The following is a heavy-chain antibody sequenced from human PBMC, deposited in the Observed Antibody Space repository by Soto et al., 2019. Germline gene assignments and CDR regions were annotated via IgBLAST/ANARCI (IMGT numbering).Heavy chain of an antibody. CDR3: ARLFRRCQLHLRTGVFDY. CDR1: GGSISSSSYS. J-gene: IGHJ4*02. Sequence: ETLSLTCTVSGGSISSSSYSWGWSRQPQVKGLEWIGSIYYSGSTYYNPSHKSRVTISVDTSKNQFSLKLSSVTAADTAVYYCARLFRRCQLHLRTGVFDYWGQGTMVPVSS. CDR2: IYYSGST. D-gene: IGHD2-21*01. V-gene: IGHV4-39*01.